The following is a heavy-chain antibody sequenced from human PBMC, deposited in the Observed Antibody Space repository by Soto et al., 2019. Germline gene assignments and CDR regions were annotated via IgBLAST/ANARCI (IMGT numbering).Heavy chain of an antibody. V-gene: IGHV3-23*01. CDR2: ISGSGGST. J-gene: IGHJ4*02. D-gene: IGHD3-22*01. Sequence: TGGSLRLSSAASVFTFSIYAMSWVRQAPGKGLEWVSAISGSGGSTYYADSVKGRFTISRDNSKNSLYLQMNSLRAEDTAVYYCAKDPDYYDSSGAIDFWGQGTLVTVSS. CDR1: VFTFSIYA. CDR3: AKDPDYYDSSGAIDF.